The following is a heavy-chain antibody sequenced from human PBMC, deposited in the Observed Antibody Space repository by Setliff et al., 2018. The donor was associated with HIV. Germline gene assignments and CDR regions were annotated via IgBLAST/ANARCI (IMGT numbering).Heavy chain of an antibody. CDR3: AVMGYCGGNSCYRTEGFDY. J-gene: IGHJ4*02. CDR2: INNGNGDT. CDR1: GYIFSNHA. V-gene: IGHV1-2*02. D-gene: IGHD2-2*01. Sequence: GASVKVSCKASGYIFSNHALHWVRQAPGQRLEWMGWINNGNGDTNYAQKFQGRVTMTRDTTITTVYMELTRLRSDDTAMFYCAVMGYCGGNSCYRTEGFDYWGQGTLVTVSS.